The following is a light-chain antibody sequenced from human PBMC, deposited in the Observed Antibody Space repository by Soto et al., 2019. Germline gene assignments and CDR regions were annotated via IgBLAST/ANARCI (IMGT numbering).Light chain of an antibody. CDR2: DAS. J-gene: IGKJ4*01. V-gene: IGKV3-11*01. CDR1: QSISTY. Sequence: EIVLTQSPATLSLSPGESATLSCRASQSISTYLAWYQQKPGQAPRLLIYDASNRATGIPARFSGIGSGTDFTLTISSLEPEDFAVYYCQQRSSWLTFGAGTKVESK. CDR3: QQRSSWLT.